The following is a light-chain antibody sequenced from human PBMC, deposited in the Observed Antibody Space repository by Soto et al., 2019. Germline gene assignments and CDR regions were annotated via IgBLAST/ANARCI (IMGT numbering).Light chain of an antibody. V-gene: IGKV3-15*01. CDR1: QSVSSN. CDR2: RTS. CDR3: QQYNNWPRAT. Sequence: IVLTQSPATLSLSPGERATLSCRASQSVSSNLAWYQQKPGQAPRLLMFRTSSRATGFPTRFSGSGSGTEFNLTISSLQSEDFGVYYCQQYNNWPRATFGGGTKVHIK. J-gene: IGKJ4*01.